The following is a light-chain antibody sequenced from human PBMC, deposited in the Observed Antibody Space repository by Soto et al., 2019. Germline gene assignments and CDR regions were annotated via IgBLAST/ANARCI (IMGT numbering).Light chain of an antibody. CDR3: QQREA. J-gene: IGKJ1*01. V-gene: IGKV3-11*01. Sequence: EIVLTHSPSTLSVSPGETATLSCRASQSVSTYLGWYQQKPGQAPRLLIYDASNRATGIPARFSGSGSGTDFTLTISSLEPEDFAVYYCQQREAFGQGTKVDIK. CDR2: DAS. CDR1: QSVSTY.